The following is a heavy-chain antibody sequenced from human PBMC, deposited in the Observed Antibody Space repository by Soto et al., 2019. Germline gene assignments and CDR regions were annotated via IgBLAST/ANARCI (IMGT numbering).Heavy chain of an antibody. D-gene: IGHD3-3*02. CDR1: GFTFSSYA. CDR2: ISSSGSAM. CDR3: ARDIMPRLGFYQCGMDV. J-gene: IGHJ6*02. Sequence: GGSLRLSCAASGFTFSSYAMSWVRQAPGKGLEWVSYISSSGSAMYSADSVKGRFTISRDNAKNSLYLQMNSLRDEDTAVYYCARDIMPRLGFYQCGMDVWGQGTTVTVSS. V-gene: IGHV3-48*02.